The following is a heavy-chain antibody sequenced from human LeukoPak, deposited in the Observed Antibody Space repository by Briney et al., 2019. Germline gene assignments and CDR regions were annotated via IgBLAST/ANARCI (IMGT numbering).Heavy chain of an antibody. CDR3: ARDYYYYDSSGYSIFDY. CDR2: IHTSGST. CDR1: GGSLSSYY. V-gene: IGHV4-4*07. J-gene: IGHJ4*02. Sequence: SETLSLTCTVSGGSLSSYYWSWLRQPAGKGLEGIGRIHTSGSTNYIPSLKSRVTMSGDTSKNQFSLKLSSVTAADTAFYYYARDYYYYDSSGYSIFDYWGQGTLVTVSS. D-gene: IGHD3-22*01.